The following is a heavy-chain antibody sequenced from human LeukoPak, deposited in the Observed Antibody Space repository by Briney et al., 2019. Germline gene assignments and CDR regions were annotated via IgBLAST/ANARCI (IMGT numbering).Heavy chain of an antibody. Sequence: HAGGSLRLSCVASGFPFSSYWMTWVRKAPGKGLEWVANIKQDGSKKSYVDSVKGRFTISRDNAKNSLYLQMNSLRAEDTAIYYCTRVGYIDEGIDYWGQGTLVTVSS. V-gene: IGHV3-7*04. CDR2: IKQDGSKK. D-gene: IGHD5-24*01. J-gene: IGHJ4*02. CDR1: GFPFSSYW. CDR3: TRVGYIDEGIDY.